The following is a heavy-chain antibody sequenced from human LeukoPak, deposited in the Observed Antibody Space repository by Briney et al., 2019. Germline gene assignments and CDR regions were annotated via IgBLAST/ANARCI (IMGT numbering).Heavy chain of an antibody. CDR1: GFTFSAYW. Sequence: PGRSLRLSCAASGFTFSAYWMGWFRQAPGKGPEWVGFIRSKPYGGTTEYAASVKGRFTISRDDSRSITYLQMNSLKTEDTAVYYCTDLLGVAIPVGVYWGQGTLVTVSS. CDR2: IRSKPYGGTT. D-gene: IGHD2-15*01. V-gene: IGHV3-49*03. CDR3: TDLLGVAIPVGVY. J-gene: IGHJ4*02.